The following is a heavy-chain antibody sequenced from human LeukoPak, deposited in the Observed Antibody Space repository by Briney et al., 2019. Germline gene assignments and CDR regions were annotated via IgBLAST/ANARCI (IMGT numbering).Heavy chain of an antibody. CDR2: ISYDGSNK. CDR1: GFTFSSYA. V-gene: IGHV3-30*04. CDR3: ANVDRRYCSGGSCGYY. D-gene: IGHD2-15*01. J-gene: IGHJ4*02. Sequence: GGSLRLSCAASGFTFSSYAMHWVRQAPGKGLEWVAVISYDGSNKYYADSVKGRFTISRDNSKNTLYLQMNSLRAEDTAVYYCANVDRRYCSGGSCGYYWGQGTLVTVSS.